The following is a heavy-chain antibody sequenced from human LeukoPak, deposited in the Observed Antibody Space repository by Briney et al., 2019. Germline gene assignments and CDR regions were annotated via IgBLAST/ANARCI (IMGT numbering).Heavy chain of an antibody. CDR2: IYYSGST. J-gene: IGHJ4*02. CDR1: GGSISSYY. Sequence: PSETLSLTCTVSGGSISSYYWSWIRQPPGKGLEWIGYIYYSGSTNYNPSLKSRVTISVDTSKNQFSLKLSSVTAADTAVYYCARESDYYDSSGYSSFDYWGQGTLVTVSS. CDR3: ARESDYYDSSGYSSFDY. D-gene: IGHD3-22*01. V-gene: IGHV4-59*01.